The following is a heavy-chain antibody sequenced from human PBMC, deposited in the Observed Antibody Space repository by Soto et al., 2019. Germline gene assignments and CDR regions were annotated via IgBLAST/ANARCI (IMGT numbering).Heavy chain of an antibody. J-gene: IGHJ3*01. CDR3: AREFFKSPADGVDL. CDR1: GFTFSSNA. V-gene: IGHV3-30-3*01. Sequence: QMQLVESGGGVVQPGRSLRLSCAASGFTFSSNAMHWVRQAPGMGLEWVAVISYDGSKKYYADSVKGRFTISRDNSMNTLYLQMNSLRAEDTAMYYCAREFFKSPADGVDLWGQGTMVTVSS. D-gene: IGHD3-3*01. CDR2: ISYDGSKK.